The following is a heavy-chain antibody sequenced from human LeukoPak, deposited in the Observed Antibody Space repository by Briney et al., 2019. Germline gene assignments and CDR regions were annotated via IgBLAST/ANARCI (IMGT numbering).Heavy chain of an antibody. CDR1: GGTFSSYA. D-gene: IGHD2-15*01. V-gene: IGHV1-69*01. CDR2: IIPIFGTA. CDR3: ARDIGYCSGGSCYT. J-gene: IGHJ4*02. Sequence: ASVQVSCQACGGTFSSYAISWVRQATGQGLEWMGGIIPIFGTANYAQKCQGRVTLTAEESTSTAYMELNSLRSEDTAVYYCARDIGYCSGGSCYTWGQGTLVTVSS.